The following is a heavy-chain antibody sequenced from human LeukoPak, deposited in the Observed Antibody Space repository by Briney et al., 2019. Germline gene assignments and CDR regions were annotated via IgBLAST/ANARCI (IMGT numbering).Heavy chain of an antibody. CDR3: ARDSPKYGMDV. J-gene: IGHJ6*02. CDR1: GFTVSSNY. CDR2: IYSGGST. Sequence: GGSLRLSCAASGFTVSSNYMSWVRQAPGKGLEWVSVIYSGGSTYYADSVKGRFTISRDNSKNTLYLQMKSLRAEDTAVYYCARDSPKYGMDVWGQGTTVTVSS. V-gene: IGHV3-53*01.